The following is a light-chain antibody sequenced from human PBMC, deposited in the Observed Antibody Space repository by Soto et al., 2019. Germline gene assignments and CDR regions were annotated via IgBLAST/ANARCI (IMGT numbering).Light chain of an antibody. CDR2: EAT. J-gene: IGLJ3*02. CDR3: CAYAGSGTVV. V-gene: IGLV2-23*01. CDR1: SSDVGSYNL. Sequence: QSVLTQPASVSGSPEQSITISCTGTSSDVGSYNLVSWYQQHPGKAPKVMIYEATKRPSGVSNRFSGSKSGNTASLTISGLQAEDEADYYCCAYAGSGTVVFGGGTNLTVL.